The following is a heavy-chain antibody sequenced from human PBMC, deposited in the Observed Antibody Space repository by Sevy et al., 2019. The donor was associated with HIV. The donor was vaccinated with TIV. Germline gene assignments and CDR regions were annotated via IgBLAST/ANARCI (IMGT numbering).Heavy chain of an antibody. V-gene: IGHV3-23*01. CDR1: GITFNNYA. D-gene: IGHD3-16*02. CDR2: IFGSGGTT. CDR3: ARDKGESSSSFLGELSY. J-gene: IGHJ4*02. Sequence: GGSLRLSCAASGITFNNYAMNWVRQAPGKGLDWVSTIFGSGGTTYYADSVKGRFTISRDNSKNTLYLQMNSLRSEDTALYYCARDKGESSSSFLGELSYWGQGTLVTVSS.